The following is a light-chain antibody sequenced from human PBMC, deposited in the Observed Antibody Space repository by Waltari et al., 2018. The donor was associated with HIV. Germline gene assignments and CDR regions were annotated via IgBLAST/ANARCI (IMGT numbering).Light chain of an antibody. CDR3: QSYDNSNWV. CDR2: EDD. CDR1: SGSVASNY. V-gene: IGLV6-57*02. Sequence: ILTQPHSVSESPGTTVIISCTGSSGSVASNYVQWYQLRPGNAPRTVIYEDDKRPSGVPDRFSGSIDGSSNSASLIISGLKPEDEGDYYCQSYDNSNWVFGGGTKLTV. J-gene: IGLJ3*02.